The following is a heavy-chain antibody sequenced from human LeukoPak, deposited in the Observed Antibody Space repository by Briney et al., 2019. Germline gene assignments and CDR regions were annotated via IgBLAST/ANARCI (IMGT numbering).Heavy chain of an antibody. V-gene: IGHV4-34*01. Sequence: SETLSLTCAVYGGSFSGYYWSWIRQPPGRGLEWIGEINHSGSTNYNPSLKSRVTISVDTSKNQFSLKLSSVTAADTAVYYCAREGPYPVAARRTNWFDPWGQGTLVTVSS. CDR2: INHSGST. D-gene: IGHD6-6*01. CDR3: AREGPYPVAARRTNWFDP. J-gene: IGHJ5*02. CDR1: GGSFSGYY.